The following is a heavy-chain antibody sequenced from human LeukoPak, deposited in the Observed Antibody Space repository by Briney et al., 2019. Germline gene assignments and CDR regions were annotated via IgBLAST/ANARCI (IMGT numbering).Heavy chain of an antibody. Sequence: PGRSLRLSCAASGFTFSSYGMHWVRQAPGKGLEWVAVISYDGSNKYYADSVKGRFTISRDNSKNTLYLQINSLRAEDTAVYYCAKDFLPMVMVDWFDYWGQGTLVTVSS. D-gene: IGHD5-18*01. CDR2: ISYDGSNK. CDR1: GFTFSSYG. CDR3: AKDFLPMVMVDWFDY. J-gene: IGHJ4*02. V-gene: IGHV3-30*18.